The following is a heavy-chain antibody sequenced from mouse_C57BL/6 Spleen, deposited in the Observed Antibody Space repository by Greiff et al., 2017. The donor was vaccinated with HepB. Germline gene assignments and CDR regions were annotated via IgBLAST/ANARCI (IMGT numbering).Heavy chain of an antibody. D-gene: IGHD1-1*01. CDR2: ISYDGSN. CDR1: GYSITSGYY. CDR3: AREGYYGSSYEYFDV. Sequence: EVKLMESGPGLVKPSQSLSLTCSVTGYSITSGYYWNWIRQFPGNKLEWMGYISYDGSNNYNPSLKNRISITRDTSKNQFFLKLNSVTTEDTATYYCAREGYYGSSYEYFDVWGTGTTVTVSS. J-gene: IGHJ1*03. V-gene: IGHV3-6*01.